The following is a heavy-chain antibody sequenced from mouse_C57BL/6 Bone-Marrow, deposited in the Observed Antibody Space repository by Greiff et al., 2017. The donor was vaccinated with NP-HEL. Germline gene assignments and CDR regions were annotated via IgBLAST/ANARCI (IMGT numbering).Heavy chain of an antibody. J-gene: IGHJ2*01. CDR3: ARSGGNLYYFDY. V-gene: IGHV1-82*01. D-gene: IGHD2-1*01. Sequence: VQLQQSGPELVKPGSSVPISLRASGYAFSSSWMNWVKQRPGKGLEWIGRIYPGDGDINYNGKFKGKATLTADKSSSTAYMQLSSLTSEDSAVYFCARSGGNLYYFDYWGQGTTLTVSS. CDR1: GYAFSSSW. CDR2: IYPGDGDI.